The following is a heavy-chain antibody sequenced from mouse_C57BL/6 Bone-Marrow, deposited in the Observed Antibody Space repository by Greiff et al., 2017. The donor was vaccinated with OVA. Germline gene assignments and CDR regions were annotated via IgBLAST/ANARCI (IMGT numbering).Heavy chain of an antibody. CDR3: ARSRWLPYAMDY. CDR1: GYTFTSYG. D-gene: IGHD2-3*01. J-gene: IGHJ4*01. CDR2: IYPRSGNT. Sequence: VQLQQSGAELARPGASVKLSCKASGYTFTSYGISWVKQSTGQGLEWIGEIYPRSGNTYYNEKFKGKATLTADKSSSTAYMELRSLTSEDSAVYFCARSRWLPYAMDYWGQGTSVTVSS. V-gene: IGHV1-81*01.